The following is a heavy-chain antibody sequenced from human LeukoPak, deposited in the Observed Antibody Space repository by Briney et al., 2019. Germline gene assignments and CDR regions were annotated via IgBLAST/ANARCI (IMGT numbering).Heavy chain of an antibody. CDR1: GFSFSTSC. Sequence: GGSLRLSCAASGFSFSTSCMTWVRQAPGKGLEWVANMNEDGSVKNYLDSVKGLSTISRANARNSLYLQINSLRAKDTCIYYYTWDQGYNWFDTWGQGTLVTVSS. J-gene: IGHJ5*02. V-gene: IGHV3-7*04. CDR3: TWDQGYNWFDT. CDR2: MNEDGSVK.